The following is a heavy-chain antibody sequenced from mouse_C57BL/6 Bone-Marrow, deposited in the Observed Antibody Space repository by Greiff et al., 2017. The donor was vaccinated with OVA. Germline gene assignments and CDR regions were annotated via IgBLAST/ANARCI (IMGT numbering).Heavy chain of an antibody. CDR2: IYPRSGNT. CDR3: ARGTMIRRFAY. D-gene: IGHD2-4*01. Sequence: QVHVKQSGAELARPGASVKLSCKASGYTFTSYGISWVKQRTGQGLEWIGEIYPRSGNTYYNEKFKGKATLTADKSSSTAYMELRSLTSEDSAVYFCARGTMIRRFAYWGQGTLVTVSA. J-gene: IGHJ3*01. CDR1: GYTFTSYG. V-gene: IGHV1-81*01.